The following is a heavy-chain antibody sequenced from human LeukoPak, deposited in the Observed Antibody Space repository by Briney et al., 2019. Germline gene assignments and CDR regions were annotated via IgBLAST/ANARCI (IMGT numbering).Heavy chain of an antibody. V-gene: IGHV3-43*02. J-gene: IGHJ4*02. Sequence: QTGGSLRLSCVASRFTFDDYAMHWVRQAPGKGLEWVSLISGDGGTTYYADSVKGRFTISRDNSKNSLYLQMNSLRTEDTALYYCAKDKAYGDYVDYWGQGTLVTVSS. CDR1: RFTFDDYA. D-gene: IGHD4-17*01. CDR2: ISGDGGTT. CDR3: AKDKAYGDYVDY.